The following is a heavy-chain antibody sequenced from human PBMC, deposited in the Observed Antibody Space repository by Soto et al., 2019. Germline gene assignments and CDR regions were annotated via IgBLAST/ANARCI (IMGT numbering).Heavy chain of an antibody. Sequence: PSETLSLTCSVSGGYVHSYYWSWLRQSPGRGLEWIAYIYYTGSTKYNPSLKSRATISLDTSKNEVYLKMTSVTAADTAVYYCARARARGVSPDYDFWGQGTQVTVSS. CDR3: ARARARGVSPDYDF. J-gene: IGHJ4*02. V-gene: IGHV4-59*02. CDR2: IYYTGST. D-gene: IGHD2-8*01. CDR1: GGYVHSYY.